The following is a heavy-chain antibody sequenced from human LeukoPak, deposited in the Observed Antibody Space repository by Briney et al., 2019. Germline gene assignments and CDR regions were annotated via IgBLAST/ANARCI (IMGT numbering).Heavy chain of an antibody. CDR2: ISSHSRTI. J-gene: IGHJ4*02. CDR3: ASLLRDILPFFAY. Sequence: GGSLRLSCAASGLTFSTYSMNWVRQAPGKGLEWVSYISSHSRTIYYADSVKGRFTISRDNAKNSLFLQMDSLRAEDTAVYYCASLLRDILPFFAYWGQGTLVTVSS. CDR1: GLTFSTYS. V-gene: IGHV3-48*01.